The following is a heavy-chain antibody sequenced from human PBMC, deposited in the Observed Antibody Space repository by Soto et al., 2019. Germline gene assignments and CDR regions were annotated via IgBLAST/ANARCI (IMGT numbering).Heavy chain of an antibody. CDR1: GFTFSTYA. CDR2: ISYDGSNK. J-gene: IGHJ3*02. D-gene: IGHD3-3*01. CDR3: ARESARGIWSGYFDAFDI. V-gene: IGHV3-30*04. Sequence: QVQLVESGGGVVQPGRSLRLSCAASGFTFSTYAMHWVRQAPGKGLEWVAVISYDGSNKYYADSVKGRFTISRDNSKNTLYLQMNSLRAEDTAVYYCARESARGIWSGYFDAFDIWGQGTMVTVSS.